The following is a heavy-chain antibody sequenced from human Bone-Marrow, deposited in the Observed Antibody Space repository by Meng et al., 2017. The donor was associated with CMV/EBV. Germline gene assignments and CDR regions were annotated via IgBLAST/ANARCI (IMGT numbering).Heavy chain of an antibody. Sequence: GESLKISCAASGFTFDAYGMSWVRQAPGKGLEWVSSISSSSSYIYYADSVKGRFTISRDNAKNSLYLQMNSLRAEDTAVYYCARDRLRGVVVPAATLNWFDPWGQGTLVTVSS. CDR2: ISSSSSYI. D-gene: IGHD2-2*01. J-gene: IGHJ5*02. V-gene: IGHV3-21*01. CDR3: ARDRLRGVVVPAATLNWFDP. CDR1: GFTFDAYG.